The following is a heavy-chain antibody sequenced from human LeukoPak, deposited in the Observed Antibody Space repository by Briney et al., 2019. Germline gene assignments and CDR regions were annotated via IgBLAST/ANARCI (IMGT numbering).Heavy chain of an antibody. CDR1: GYTFTDYY. D-gene: IGHD3-3*01. CDR3: ARGGGAVFGVVND. V-gene: IGHV1-2*02. Sequence: ASVKVSCKASGYTFTDYYMHWVRQAPGQGLEWMGWINPNSGGTNYAQKFQGRVTMTRDTSISTAYMELSRLRSDATAVYYCARGGGAVFGVVNDWGQGTLVTVSS. CDR2: INPNSGGT. J-gene: IGHJ4*02.